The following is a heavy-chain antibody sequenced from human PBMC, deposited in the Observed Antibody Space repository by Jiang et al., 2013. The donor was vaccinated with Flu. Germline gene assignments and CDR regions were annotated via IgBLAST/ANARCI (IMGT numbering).Heavy chain of an antibody. J-gene: IGHJ4*02. D-gene: IGHD5-24*01. Sequence: AEVKKPGESLKISCKVSGYSFTDYWIAWVRQMPGKGLEWMGIIYPGDSDTRYSPSFQGQVTISADKSINTAYLQWASLKASDTAMYYCARQIEMVYYFDYWGQGTLVTVSS. CDR1: GYSFTDYW. CDR3: ARQIEMVYYFDY. CDR2: IYPGDSDT. V-gene: IGHV5-51*01.